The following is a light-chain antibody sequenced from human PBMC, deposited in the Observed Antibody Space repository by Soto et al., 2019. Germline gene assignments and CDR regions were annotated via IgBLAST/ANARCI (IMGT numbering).Light chain of an antibody. V-gene: IGKV1-5*03. J-gene: IGKJ1*01. CDR1: QSVSNW. CDR3: QQYNSYLWP. Sequence: DIQMTQCPSTLSASAGDRVTITCRASQSVSNWLAWYQQKPGKAPKVLIYKASSLESGVPSRFSGSGSGTEFTLTISSLQPDDFATYYCQQYNSYLWPFGQGTKV. CDR2: KAS.